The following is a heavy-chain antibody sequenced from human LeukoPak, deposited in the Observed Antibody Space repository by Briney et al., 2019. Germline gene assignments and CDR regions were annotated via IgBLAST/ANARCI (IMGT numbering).Heavy chain of an antibody. CDR3: ARGGYYNILTGFRSRFLGFDY. J-gene: IGHJ4*02. CDR1: GFSFNTYG. Sequence: PGGSLRLSCAASGFSFNTYGMNWVRQAPGKGLEWVAFIRYDGNNKYYADSVKGRFTISRDNSKNTAYLQMHSLKTEDTAVYYCARGGYYNILTGFRSRFLGFDYWGQGTLVTVSS. V-gene: IGHV3-30*02. D-gene: IGHD3-9*01. CDR2: IRYDGNNK.